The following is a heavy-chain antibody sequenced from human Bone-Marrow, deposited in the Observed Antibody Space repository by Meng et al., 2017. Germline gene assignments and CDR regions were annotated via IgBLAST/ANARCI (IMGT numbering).Heavy chain of an antibody. CDR2: INPSGGST. CDR1: GYTFTSYY. CDR3: ARETTRVWWFDP. J-gene: IGHJ5*02. D-gene: IGHD1-1*01. V-gene: IGHV1-46*01. Sequence: QVALVQAGAEVKKPGASVKVYCKASGYTFTSYYMHWVRQAPGQGLEWMGIINPSGGSTSYAQKFQGRVTMTRDTSTSTVYMELSSLRSEDTAVYYCARETTRVWWFDPWGQGTLVTVSS.